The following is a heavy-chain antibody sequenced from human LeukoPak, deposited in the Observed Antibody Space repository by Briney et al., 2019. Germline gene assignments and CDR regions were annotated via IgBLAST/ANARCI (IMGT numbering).Heavy chain of an antibody. V-gene: IGHV1-2*02. Sequence: GASVKVSCKASGYTFTAYYIHWVRQAPGQGLEWMGWINPNSGDTNSAQKFQGRVTMTRDMSITTAYMELTRLRSDDTAVYYCARGGPLVVYYFDYWGQGALVTVSS. CDR1: GYTFTAYY. CDR2: INPNSGDT. CDR3: ARGGPLVVYYFDY. D-gene: IGHD6-13*01. J-gene: IGHJ4*02.